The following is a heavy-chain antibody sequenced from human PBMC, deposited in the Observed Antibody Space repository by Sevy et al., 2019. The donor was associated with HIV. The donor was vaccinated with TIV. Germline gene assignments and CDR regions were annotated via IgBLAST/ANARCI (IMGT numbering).Heavy chain of an antibody. V-gene: IGHV3-11*01. CDR3: ARVFGIGIVGATPDY. J-gene: IGHJ4*02. CDR1: GFTFSDYN. Sequence: GGSLRLSCAASGFTFSDYNMIWIRQAPGRGLEWISYIRSTGDTIYYADSVKGRFTISRDNAKNSLYLQMNSRTAGDTAVYYCARVFGIGIVGATPDYWGQGTLVTVSS. CDR2: IRSTGDTI. D-gene: IGHD1-26*01.